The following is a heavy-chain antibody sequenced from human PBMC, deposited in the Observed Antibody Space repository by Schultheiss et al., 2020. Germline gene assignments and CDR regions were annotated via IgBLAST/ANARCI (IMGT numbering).Heavy chain of an antibody. V-gene: IGHV4-39*07. J-gene: IGHJ4*02. CDR3: ARGRKVAGYFDY. D-gene: IGHD6-19*01. CDR1: GGSISSGSYY. CDR2: INHSGST. Sequence: SETLSLTCTVSGGSISSGSYYWSWIRQPPGKGLEWIGEINHSGSTNYNPSLKSRVTISVDTSKNQFSLKLSSVTAADTAVYYCARGRKVAGYFDYWGQGTLVTVSS.